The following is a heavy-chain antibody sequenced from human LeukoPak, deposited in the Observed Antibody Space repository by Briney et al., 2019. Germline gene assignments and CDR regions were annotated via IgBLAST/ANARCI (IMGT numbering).Heavy chain of an antibody. J-gene: IGHJ3*02. CDR3: ARYNCSSTSCHAFDI. V-gene: IGHV3-64*01. D-gene: IGHD2-2*01. CDR1: GFTFSSYA. Sequence: GGSLRLSCAASGFTFSSYAMHWVRQAPGKGLEYVSAISGNGGNTFYANSVKGRFTISRDNSKNSLYLQMNSLRAEDTAVYYCARYNCSSTSCHAFDIWGQGTMVTVSS. CDR2: ISGNGGNT.